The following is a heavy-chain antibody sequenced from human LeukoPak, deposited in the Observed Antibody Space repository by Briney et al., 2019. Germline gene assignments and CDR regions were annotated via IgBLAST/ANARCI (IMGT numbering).Heavy chain of an antibody. J-gene: IGHJ4*02. CDR1: GGSISSGGYY. D-gene: IGHD2-21*02. CDR2: IYYSGST. Sequence: SETLSLTCTVSGGSISSGGYYWSWIRQHPGKGLEWIGYIYYSGSTYYNPSLKSRVTISVDTSKNQFSLKLSSVTAADTAVYYCARGGSRVVTYGNFDYWGQGTLVTVSS. V-gene: IGHV4-31*03. CDR3: ARGGSRVVTYGNFDY.